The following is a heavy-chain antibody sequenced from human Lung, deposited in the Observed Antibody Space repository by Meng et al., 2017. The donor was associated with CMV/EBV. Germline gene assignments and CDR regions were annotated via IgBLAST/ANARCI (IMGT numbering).Heavy chain of an antibody. J-gene: IGHJ4*02. CDR3: ARGFLSFVRVFDY. CDR2: INHSGST. Sequence: WGPGLVKPSETLSLTCNVSGGSFNGYYWSWIRQPPGKGLEWIGEINHSGSTNYNPSLKSRVTISVDTSKNQFSLKLSSVTAADTAVYYCARGFLSFVRVFDYWGQGTLVTVSS. CDR1: GGSFNGYY. D-gene: IGHD2/OR15-2a*01. V-gene: IGHV4-34*01.